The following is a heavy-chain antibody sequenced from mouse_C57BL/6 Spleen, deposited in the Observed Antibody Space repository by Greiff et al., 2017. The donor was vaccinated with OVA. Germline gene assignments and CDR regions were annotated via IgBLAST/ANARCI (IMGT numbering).Heavy chain of an antibody. CDR3: ARPPYDYAMDY. J-gene: IGHJ4*01. D-gene: IGHD6-5*01. CDR1: GYTFTDYY. V-gene: IGHV1-26*01. CDR2: INPNNGGT. Sequence: VQLQQSGPELVKPGASVKISCKASGYTFTDYYMNWVKQSHGKSLEWIGDINPNNGGTSYNQKFKGKATLTVDKSSSTAYMELRNLTSEDSAVYYCARPPYDYAMDYWGQGTSVTVSS.